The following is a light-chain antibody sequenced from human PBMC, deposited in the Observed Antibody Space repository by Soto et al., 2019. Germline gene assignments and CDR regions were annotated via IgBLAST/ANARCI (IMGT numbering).Light chain of an antibody. J-gene: IGLJ1*01. CDR2: EGT. CDR3: CSYAGSNSYV. V-gene: IGLV2-23*01. Sequence: QSALTQPASVSGSPGQSITISCTGTSSDVGSYNLVSWYQHHPGKAPKLIIYEGTKRPSGVSNRFSDSKSGNTASLTISGLQAEDEADYYCCSYAGSNSYVFGTGTKVTV. CDR1: SSDVGSYNL.